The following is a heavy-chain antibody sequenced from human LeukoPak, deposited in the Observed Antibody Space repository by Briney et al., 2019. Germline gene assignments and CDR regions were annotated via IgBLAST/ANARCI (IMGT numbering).Heavy chain of an antibody. J-gene: IGHJ1*01. Sequence: PGGSLRLSCAASGFTFSSYWMSWVRQAPGKGLEWVANIKQDGSEKYYVDSVKGRFTISRDNSKNTLYLQMNSLRAEDTAVYYCARGPYSSSWPEYFQHWGQGTLVTVSS. D-gene: IGHD6-13*01. V-gene: IGHV3-7*01. CDR2: IKQDGSEK. CDR1: GFTFSSYW. CDR3: ARGPYSSSWPEYFQH.